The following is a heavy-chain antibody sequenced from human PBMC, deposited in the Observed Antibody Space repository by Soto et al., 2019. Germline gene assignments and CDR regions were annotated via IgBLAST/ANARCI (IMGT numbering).Heavy chain of an antibody. CDR2: ISTYSGNT. V-gene: IGHV1-18*01. Sequence: QVQMVQSGAEMKKPGASVKVSCKASGYSFANYGISWVRQAPGQGLEWMGWISTYSGNTNYAQKLLGRVTMTTDTSTSTAYMDLRSLTSDDTAVYYCARDDYGDYGYWGQGTQVTVSS. D-gene: IGHD4-17*01. CDR1: GYSFANYG. CDR3: ARDDYGDYGY. J-gene: IGHJ4*02.